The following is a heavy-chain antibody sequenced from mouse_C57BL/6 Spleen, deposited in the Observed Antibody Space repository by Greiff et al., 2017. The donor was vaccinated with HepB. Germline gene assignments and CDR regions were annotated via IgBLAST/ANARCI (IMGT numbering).Heavy chain of an antibody. CDR3: ARRNWEGYVDY. CDR2: INPNNGGT. D-gene: IGHD4-1*01. Sequence: EVQLQQSGPELVKPGASVKIPCKASGYTFTDYNMDWVKQSPGKSLEWIGDINPNNGGTNYNQKFKGKATFTVDKSSSTAYMELRSLTSEDTAVYYCARRNWEGYVDYWGQGTTLTVSS. V-gene: IGHV1-18*01. J-gene: IGHJ2*01. CDR1: GYTFTDYN.